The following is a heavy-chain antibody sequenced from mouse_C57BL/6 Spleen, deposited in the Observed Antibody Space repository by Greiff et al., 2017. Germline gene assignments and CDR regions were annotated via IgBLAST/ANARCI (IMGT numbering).Heavy chain of an antibody. J-gene: IGHJ3*01. CDR2: IYPGSGNT. V-gene: IGHV1-66*01. CDR1: GYSFTSYY. Sequence: VQLQQSGPELVKPGASVKISCKASGYSFTSYYIHWVKQRPGQGLEWIGWIYPGSGNTKYNEKFKGKDTLTADTSSSTAYMQLSSLTSEDSAVYYCARGDSSGYGAWCAYGGQGTLVTVSA. D-gene: IGHD3-2*02. CDR3: ARGDSSGYGAWCAY.